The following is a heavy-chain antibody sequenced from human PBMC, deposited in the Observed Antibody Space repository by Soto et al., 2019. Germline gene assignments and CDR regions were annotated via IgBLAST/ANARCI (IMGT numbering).Heavy chain of an antibody. Sequence: EVQLVESGEGLVQPGGSLRLSCAASGFTFSSYNIHWIRQAPGKGLEFVSAISRSGDRTYYADSVKGRFTITRDNSKNTVWLQMGSLRAGDRAAYYCARALCSSGQRYYFGYWGRGALVSVSS. CDR1: GFTFSSYN. J-gene: IGHJ4*02. V-gene: IGHV3-64*02. CDR2: ISRSGDRT. CDR3: ARALCSSGQRYYFGY. D-gene: IGHD6-19*01.